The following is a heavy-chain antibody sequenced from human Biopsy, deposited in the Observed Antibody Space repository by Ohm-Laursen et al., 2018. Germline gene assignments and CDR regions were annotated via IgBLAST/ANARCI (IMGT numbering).Heavy chain of an antibody. CDR1: GFTFKNYA. D-gene: IGHD4-17*01. CDR3: ASDLNGDPSAFDY. V-gene: IGHV3-23*01. Sequence: SLRLSCAASGFTFKNYAMNWVRQAPGKGLDWVSSFASSAASTFYADSVKGRFTISRDNSKNTLFLQMNSLRAADTAIYYCASDLNGDPSAFDYWGQGTPVTDSS. J-gene: IGHJ4*02. CDR2: FASSAAST.